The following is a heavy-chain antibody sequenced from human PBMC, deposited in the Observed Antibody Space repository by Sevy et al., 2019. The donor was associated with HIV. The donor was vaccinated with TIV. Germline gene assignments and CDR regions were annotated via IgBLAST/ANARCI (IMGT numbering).Heavy chain of an antibody. CDR3: AKAARYSSVWYSTGEPFDY. CDR2: FSGTDGSGTDGTT. Sequence: GGSLRLSCAASGFKFDNYDFSWVRQAPGKGLEWVSGFSGTDGSGTDGTTYYTDSVKGRFIISRDNSKNTLYQEMNSLRVDETAVYYCAKAARYSSVWYSTGEPFDYWGQGTLVTVSS. J-gene: IGHJ4*02. D-gene: IGHD6-13*01. CDR1: GFKFDNYD. V-gene: IGHV3-23*01.